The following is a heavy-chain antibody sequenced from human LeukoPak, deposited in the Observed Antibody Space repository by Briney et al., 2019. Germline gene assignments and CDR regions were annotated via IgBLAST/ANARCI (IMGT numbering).Heavy chain of an antibody. CDR1: GGSFSGYY. Sequence: SETLSLTCAVYGGSFSGYYWSWTRQPPGKGLEWIGEINHSGSTNYNPSLKSRVTISVDTSKNQFSLKLSSVTAADTAVYYCTRGAVAGTRYFDYWGQGTLVTVSS. D-gene: IGHD6-19*01. V-gene: IGHV4-34*01. CDR2: INHSGST. J-gene: IGHJ4*02. CDR3: TRGAVAGTRYFDY.